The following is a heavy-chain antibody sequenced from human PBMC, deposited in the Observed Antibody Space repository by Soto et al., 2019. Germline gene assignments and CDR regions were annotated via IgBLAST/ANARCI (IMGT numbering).Heavy chain of an antibody. V-gene: IGHV3-30-3*02. D-gene: IGHD4-4*01. CDR1: GFTFSSYA. J-gene: IGHJ6*02. Sequence: QVQLVESGGGVVQPGRSLRLYCAASGFTFSSYAMHWVRQAPGKGLEWVAVISYDGSNKYYADSVKGRFTISRDNSKNTLYLQMNSLSAEDTAVYYCAKSRNYDYYYRMDVWGQGTTVTVSS. CDR3: AKSRNYDYYYRMDV. CDR2: ISYDGSNK.